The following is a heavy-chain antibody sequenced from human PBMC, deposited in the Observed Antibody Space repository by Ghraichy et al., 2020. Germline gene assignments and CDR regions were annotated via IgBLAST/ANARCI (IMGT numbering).Heavy chain of an antibody. CDR3: ARDGGPNCTGGVCATWYFDL. V-gene: IGHV1-46*01. J-gene: IGHJ2*01. CDR2: INPSGGST. D-gene: IGHD2-8*02. CDR1: GYTFTSYY. Sequence: ASVKVSCKASGYTFTSYYMHWVRQAPGQGLEWMGIINPSGGSTSYAQKFQGRVTMTRDTSTSTVYMELSSLRSEDTAVYYCARDGGPNCTGGVCATWYFDLWGRGTLVTVSS.